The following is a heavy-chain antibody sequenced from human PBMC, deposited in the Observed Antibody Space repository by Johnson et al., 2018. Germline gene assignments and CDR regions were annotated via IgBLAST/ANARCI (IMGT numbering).Heavy chain of an antibody. CDR3: AKEGWFGGNYYYYYMDV. CDR2: ISWNSGSI. D-gene: IGHD3-10*01. Sequence: EVQLLESGGGLVQPGRSLRLSCAASGFTFDDYAMHWVRQAPGKGLEWVSGISWNSGSIGYADSVKGRFTISRDNAKNSLYLQMNSLGAEDTALYYCAKEGWFGGNYYYYYMDVWGKGTTVTVSS. CDR1: GFTFDDYA. J-gene: IGHJ6*03. V-gene: IGHV3-9*01.